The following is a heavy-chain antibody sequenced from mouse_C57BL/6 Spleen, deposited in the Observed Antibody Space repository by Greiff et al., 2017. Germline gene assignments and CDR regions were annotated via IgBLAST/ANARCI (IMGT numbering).Heavy chain of an antibody. CDR3: ARRSGKGYFDY. D-gene: IGHD1-3*01. Sequence: QVQLQQSGPELVKPGASVKISCKASGYAFSSSWMNWVKQRPGKGLEWIGRIYPGDGDTNYNGKFKGKATLTADKSSSTAYMQLSSLTSEDSAVYFCARRSGKGYFDYWGQGTTPTVSS. CDR2: IYPGDGDT. V-gene: IGHV1-82*01. J-gene: IGHJ2*01. CDR1: GYAFSSSW.